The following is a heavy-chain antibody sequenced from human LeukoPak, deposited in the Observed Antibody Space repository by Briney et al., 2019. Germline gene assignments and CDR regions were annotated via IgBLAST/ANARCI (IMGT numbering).Heavy chain of an antibody. D-gene: IGHD1-7*01. CDR3: ARITKLLNGDYFDY. J-gene: IGHJ4*02. CDR2: ISYRGTT. Sequence: PAETLSLTCNVSGDSISSCHWTWIRQPPGKGLEWIGYISYRGTTNYTTSLKSRVTMSVDTPRNQFSLSLSSLTAADTAVYYCARITKLLNGDYFDYWGQGTLVTVSS. V-gene: IGHV4-59*01. CDR1: GDSISSCH.